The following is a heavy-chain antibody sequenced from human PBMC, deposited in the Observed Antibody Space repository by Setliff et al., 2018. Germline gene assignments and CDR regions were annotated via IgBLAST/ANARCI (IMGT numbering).Heavy chain of an antibody. CDR1: GYIFTDYG. D-gene: IGHD2-2*01. V-gene: IGHV1-18*01. CDR3: SRLVRYCTRTSCQRASGDDY. Sequence: ASVKVSCKASGYIFTDYGVSWVRQAPGQGLEWVGWISPHNGKTYYAPKFQDRITMTTDTSTTTAYMELRSLRSDDTAVYYCSRLVRYCTRTSCQRASGDDYWGQGTLVTVSS. CDR2: ISPHNGKT. J-gene: IGHJ4*02.